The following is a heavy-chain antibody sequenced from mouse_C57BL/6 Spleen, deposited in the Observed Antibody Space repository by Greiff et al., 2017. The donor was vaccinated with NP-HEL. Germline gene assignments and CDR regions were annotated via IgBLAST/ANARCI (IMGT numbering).Heavy chain of an antibody. CDR1: GYSFTDYN. CDR3: ASADDGYYGYFDV. V-gene: IGHV1-39*01. D-gene: IGHD2-3*01. CDR2: INPNYGTT. J-gene: IGHJ1*03. Sequence: EVKLMESGPELVKPGASVKISCKASGYSFTDYNMNWVKQSHGKSLEWIGVINPNYGTTSYNQKFKGKATLTVDQSSSPAYMQLNSLTSEDSAVYYCASADDGYYGYFDVWGTGTTVTVSS.